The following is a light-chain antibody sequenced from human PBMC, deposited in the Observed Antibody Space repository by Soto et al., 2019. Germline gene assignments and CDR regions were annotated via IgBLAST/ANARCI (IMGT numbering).Light chain of an antibody. V-gene: IGLV2-8*01. CDR2: NVN. CDR1: GGDVGGYNY. Sequence: QSVLTQPPSASGTPGQSVTISCTGTGGDVGGYNYVSWYQQHPGKVPRLIIYNVNKPPSGVPDRCSGSKSDNTASLTVSGLQAEDEADYCCSSYAGFNNFVFGTGTKLTVL. J-gene: IGLJ1*01. CDR3: SSYAGFNNFV.